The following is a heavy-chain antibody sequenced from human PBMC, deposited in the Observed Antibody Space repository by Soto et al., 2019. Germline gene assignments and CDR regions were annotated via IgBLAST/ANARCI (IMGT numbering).Heavy chain of an antibody. V-gene: IGHV1-69*01. CDR2: IIPIFGTA. J-gene: IGHJ4*02. CDR1: GGTFSSYA. D-gene: IGHD3-10*01. CDR3: ARAMYYYGSGSYPLFDY. Sequence: QVQLVQSGAEVKKPGSSVKASCKASGGTFSSYAISWVRQAPGQGLEWMGGIIPIFGTANYAQKFQGRVTITADESTSTAYMELSSLRSEDTAVYYCARAMYYYGSGSYPLFDYWGQGTLVTVSS.